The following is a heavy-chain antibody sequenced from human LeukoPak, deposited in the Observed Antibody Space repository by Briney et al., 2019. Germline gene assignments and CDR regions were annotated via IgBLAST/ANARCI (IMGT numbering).Heavy chain of an antibody. D-gene: IGHD3-3*01. V-gene: IGHV3-7*04. CDR3: ARGIDEWLYLNY. CDR1: GFPFAPFW. Sequence: PGGSLRLSCSASGFPFAPFWMTWVRQAPGKGPEFVATMNRDGSEVAYGNSVRGRFTISRDNANNSLYLQMYSLRAEDTAVYYCARGIDEWLYLNYWGQGALVTVSS. CDR2: MNRDGSEV. J-gene: IGHJ4*02.